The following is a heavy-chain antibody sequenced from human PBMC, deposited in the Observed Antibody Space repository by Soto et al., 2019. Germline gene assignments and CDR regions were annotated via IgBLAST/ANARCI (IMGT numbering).Heavy chain of an antibody. D-gene: IGHD2-8*01. CDR2: VYYRGRS. V-gene: IGHV4-39*01. J-gene: IGHJ4*02. CDR1: GGPVSNSNYY. CDR3: VSQRTSVLPQAYFDY. Sequence: SETLSLTCTVSGGPVSNSNYYWGWIRQSPGKGLEWIGSVYYRGRSYSKSSVKSRVTISVDTSKNQFSLNLNSVTASDTAVYYCVSQRTSVLPQAYFDYWGPGALVTVSS.